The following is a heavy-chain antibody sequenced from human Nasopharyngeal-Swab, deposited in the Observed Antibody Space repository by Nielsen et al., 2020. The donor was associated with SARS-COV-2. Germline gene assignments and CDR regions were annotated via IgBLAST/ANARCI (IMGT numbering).Heavy chain of an antibody. Sequence: GESLKISCAASGFTFSSYSMNWVRQAPGKGLEWVSSISSSSGYIYYADSMKGRFTISRDNAKNSLYLQMNSLRAEDTAVYYCARDTGKYGDPDYWGQGTLVTVSS. CDR1: GFTFSSYS. CDR2: ISSSSGYI. J-gene: IGHJ4*02. D-gene: IGHD4-17*01. CDR3: ARDTGKYGDPDY. V-gene: IGHV3-21*01.